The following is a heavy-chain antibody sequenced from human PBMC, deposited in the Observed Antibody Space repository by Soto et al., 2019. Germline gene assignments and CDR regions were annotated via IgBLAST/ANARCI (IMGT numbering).Heavy chain of an antibody. V-gene: IGHV1-69*12. CDR3: ARRSCISTSCHYYGMDV. Sequence: QVQLVQSGAEVKKPGSSVKVSCKASGGTFSTYTINWVRQAPGQGLEWMGGIIPMFGTANYAQKFQGRVTITADESTSKAYMELSSLRSEDTAVYYCARRSCISTSCHYYGMDVWGQGTTVTVSS. J-gene: IGHJ6*02. CDR1: GGTFSTYT. CDR2: IIPMFGTA. D-gene: IGHD2-2*01.